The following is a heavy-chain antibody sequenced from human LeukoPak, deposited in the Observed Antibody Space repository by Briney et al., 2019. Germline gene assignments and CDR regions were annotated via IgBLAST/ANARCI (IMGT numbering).Heavy chain of an antibody. D-gene: IGHD2-15*01. Sequence: SETLSLTCIVSGGSIRNYNNYWGWIRQPPGKGLEWIGSVYYTGSTYYNPSLQSRITVSVDTSKNQFSLKLSSVTAAGTAVYYCAKDSAQYCSGGNCYPFDYWGQGTLVTVSS. CDR2: VYYTGST. V-gene: IGHV4-39*02. CDR1: GGSIRNYNNY. CDR3: AKDSAQYCSGGNCYPFDY. J-gene: IGHJ4*02.